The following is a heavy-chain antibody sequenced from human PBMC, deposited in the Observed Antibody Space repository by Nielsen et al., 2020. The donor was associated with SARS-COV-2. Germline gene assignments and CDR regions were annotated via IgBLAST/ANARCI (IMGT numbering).Heavy chain of an antibody. D-gene: IGHD6-13*01. CDR2: ISSSSSYT. Sequence: GGSLRLSCAASGFTFSDYYMSWIRQAPGKGLEWVSYISSSSSYTNYADSVKGRFTISRDNAKNSLYLQVNSLRAEDTAVYYCARVWGSSCDYWGQGTLVTVSS. CDR3: ARVWGSSCDY. V-gene: IGHV3-11*05. J-gene: IGHJ4*02. CDR1: GFTFSDYY.